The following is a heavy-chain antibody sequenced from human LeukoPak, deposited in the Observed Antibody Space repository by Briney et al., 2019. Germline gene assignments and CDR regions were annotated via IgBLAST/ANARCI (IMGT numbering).Heavy chain of an antibody. J-gene: IGHJ5*02. D-gene: IGHD6-13*01. CDR1: GGSISSNSYY. V-gene: IGHV4-39*01. CDR3: ARHAFSSSWYPVYNWFDP. Sequence: PSETLSLTCAVSGGSISSNSYYWGWIRKPPGKGLAWIGSIYYSGSTYYNPSLKSRVTISVDTSKNQFSLKLSSVTAADTAVYYCARHAFSSSWYPVYNWFDPWGQGTLVTVSS. CDR2: IYYSGST.